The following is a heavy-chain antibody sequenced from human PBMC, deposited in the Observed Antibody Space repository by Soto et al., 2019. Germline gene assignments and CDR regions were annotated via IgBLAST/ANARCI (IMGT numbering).Heavy chain of an antibody. V-gene: IGHV1-69*01. D-gene: IGHD2-15*01. J-gene: IGHJ5*02. CDR3: ARGVVVVAASQLGWFDP. CDR1: GGTFSSYA. CDR2: IIPMFGTT. Sequence: QVQLVQSGAEVRKPGSSVKVSCKASGGTFSSYAINWVQQAPGQGLEWMGGIIPMFGTTKYAQRFQGRLTVSADESTSTAYMELSSLRSEDTAVYYCARGVVVVAASQLGWFDPWGQGTLVTVSS.